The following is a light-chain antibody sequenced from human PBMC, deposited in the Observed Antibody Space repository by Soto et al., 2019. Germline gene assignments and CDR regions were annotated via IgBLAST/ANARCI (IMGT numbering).Light chain of an antibody. CDR3: SSYAGSSSNSYV. CDR2: EVS. CDR1: SSDVGDYNH. J-gene: IGLJ1*01. V-gene: IGLV2-8*01. Sequence: TETPAATGSPGQSVTISCTGNSSDVGDYNHVSWYQQHPGKAPKLMIYEVSKRPSGVPDRFSGSKSGNTASLTVSGLQAEDEADYYCSSYAGSSSNSYVFGTGTKVTVL.